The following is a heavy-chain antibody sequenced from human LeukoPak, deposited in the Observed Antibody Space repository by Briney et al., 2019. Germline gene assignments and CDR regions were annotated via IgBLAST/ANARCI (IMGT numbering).Heavy chain of an antibody. CDR2: VYPGDSDSDT. V-gene: IGHV5-51*01. J-gene: IGHJ4*02. Sequence: GESLKISCQGSGYSFTSYWIGWVRQMPGKGLEWMGVVYPGDSDSDTKYSPSLRGQVTISADKSISTAYLQWSSLKASDTAIYYCARRDYYGSGSYWGAFDYWGQGTLVTVSS. CDR3: ARRDYYGSGSYWGAFDY. D-gene: IGHD3-10*01. CDR1: GYSFTSYW.